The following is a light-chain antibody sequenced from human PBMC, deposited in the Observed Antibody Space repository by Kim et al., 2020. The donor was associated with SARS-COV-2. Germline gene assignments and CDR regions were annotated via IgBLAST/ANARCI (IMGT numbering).Light chain of an antibody. CDR3: AAWDDSLNGPV. CDR2: SDN. Sequence: QSVLTQPPSPSGTPGQRVTISCSGSRSNIGSNTVNWYQQLPGTAPKLLIYSDNQRPSGVPDRFSGSKSGTSASLAISGPQSEDEADYYCAAWDDSLNGPVFGGGTQLTVL. J-gene: IGLJ3*02. CDR1: RSNIGSNT. V-gene: IGLV1-44*01.